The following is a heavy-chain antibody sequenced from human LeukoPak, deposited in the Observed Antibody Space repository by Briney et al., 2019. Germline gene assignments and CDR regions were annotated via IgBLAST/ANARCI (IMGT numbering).Heavy chain of an antibody. V-gene: IGHV4-61*02. D-gene: IGHD2-15*01. Sequence: SETLSLTCTVSGGSISSSSYYWSWIRQPAGKGLEWIGRIYTSGSTNYNPSLKSRVTMSVDTSKNQFSLKLSSVTAADTAVYYCARDCGGSCYSNWFDPWGQGTLVTVSS. CDR1: GGSISSSSYY. CDR2: IYTSGST. J-gene: IGHJ5*02. CDR3: ARDCGGSCYSNWFDP.